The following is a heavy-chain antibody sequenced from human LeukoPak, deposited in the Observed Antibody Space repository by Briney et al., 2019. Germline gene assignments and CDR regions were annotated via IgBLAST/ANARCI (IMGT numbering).Heavy chain of an antibody. V-gene: IGHV1-2*02. D-gene: IGHD6-13*01. J-gene: IGHJ5*02. Sequence: ASVKVSCKASGYTFTGYYMHWVRQAPGQGLEWMGWINPNSGGTNYAQKFQGRVTMTRDTSISTAYMELSRLRSDDTAVYCCARDWEYSSSWYAWFDPWGQGTLVTVSS. CDR1: GYTFTGYY. CDR3: ARDWEYSSSWYAWFDP. CDR2: INPNSGGT.